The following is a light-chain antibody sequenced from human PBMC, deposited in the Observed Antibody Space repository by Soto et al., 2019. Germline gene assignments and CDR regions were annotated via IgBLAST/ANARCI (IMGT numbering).Light chain of an antibody. CDR1: QSISSY. CDR3: QQSYSTPHT. CDR2: AAS. V-gene: IGKV1-39*01. J-gene: IGKJ2*01. Sequence: DIQMTQSPSSLSASVGDRITITCRASQSISSYLNWYQQRPGKAPNLLIYAASSLRSGVPSRFSGRGSGTEFTLTISSLTPEDIATYYCQQSYSTPHTFGQGTKLEIE.